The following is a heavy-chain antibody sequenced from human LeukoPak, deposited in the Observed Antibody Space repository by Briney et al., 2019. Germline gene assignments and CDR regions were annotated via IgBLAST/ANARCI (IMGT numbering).Heavy chain of an antibody. V-gene: IGHV3-30-3*01. CDR1: GFTFSSYA. CDR3: TRDLGGSYYNPAFYFDY. CDR2: ISYGGSNK. D-gene: IGHD1-26*01. J-gene: IGHJ4*02. Sequence: GGSLRLSCAASGFTFSSYAMHWVRQAPGKGLEWVAVISYGGSNKYYADSVKGRFTIYRDNSKNTLYLQMNSLRAEDTAVYYCTRDLGGSYYNPAFYFDYWGQGTLVTVSS.